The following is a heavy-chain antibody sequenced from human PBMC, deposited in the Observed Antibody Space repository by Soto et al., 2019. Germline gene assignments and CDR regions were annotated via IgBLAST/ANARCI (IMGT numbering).Heavy chain of an antibody. D-gene: IGHD6-6*01. CDR3: VKSSNYYYYVMDV. Sequence: GGSLRLSCAASGFTFSSYAMSWVRQAPGKGLEWVSAISGSGGSTHYADSVKGRFTISRDNSKNTLYLQMNSLRAEDTAVYYCVKSSNYYYYVMDVWGQGTTVTVSS. CDR2: ISGSGGST. V-gene: IGHV3-23*01. J-gene: IGHJ6*02. CDR1: GFTFSSYA.